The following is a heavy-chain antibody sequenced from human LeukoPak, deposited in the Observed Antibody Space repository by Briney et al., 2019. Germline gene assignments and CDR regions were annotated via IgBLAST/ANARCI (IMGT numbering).Heavy chain of an antibody. CDR3: ARTVVVVVPAAMVFDY. D-gene: IGHD2-2*01. V-gene: IGHV4-30-4*08. CDR2: ICYSGST. CDR1: GGSISSGDYY. J-gene: IGHJ4*02. Sequence: SQTLSLTCTVSGGSISSGDYYWSWIRQPPGKGLEWIGYICYSGSTYYNPSLKSRVTISVDTSKNQFSLKLSSVTAADTAVYYCARTVVVVVPAAMVFDYWGQGTLVTVSS.